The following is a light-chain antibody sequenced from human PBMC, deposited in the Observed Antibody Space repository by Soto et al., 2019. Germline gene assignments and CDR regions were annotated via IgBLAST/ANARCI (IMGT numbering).Light chain of an antibody. CDR3: QQYGGLPIT. Sequence: EIVLTQSPGTLYLSPGERATLSCRASQNVDSNYLAWYQQKPGQAPRLLIYAVSTRATGIPDRFSGSGSGTDFTLTISRLEPEDFAMYFCQQYGGLPITFGQGTRLEI. CDR1: QNVDSNY. J-gene: IGKJ5*01. CDR2: AVS. V-gene: IGKV3-20*01.